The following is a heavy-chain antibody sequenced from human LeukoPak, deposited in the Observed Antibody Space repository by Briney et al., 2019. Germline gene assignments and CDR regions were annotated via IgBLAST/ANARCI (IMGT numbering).Heavy chain of an antibody. CDR2: ISVDGESA. CDR3: AQGVGSGWYPH. Sequence: GGSLRLSCTVSGFSISTSGMSWVRQAQGKGLQTISAISVDGESAYYADSVKGRFTISRDNSKNTLYLQMISLRVEDTAVYYCAQGVGSGWYPHWGQGSLVSVSS. J-gene: IGHJ4*02. D-gene: IGHD6-19*01. CDR1: GFSISTSG. V-gene: IGHV3-23*01.